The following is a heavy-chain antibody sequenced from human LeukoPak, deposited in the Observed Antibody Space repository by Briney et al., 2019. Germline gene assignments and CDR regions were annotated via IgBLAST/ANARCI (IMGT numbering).Heavy chain of an antibody. Sequence: PGGSLRLSCAASGFTFSDYYMSWIRQAPGKGLEWVSYISDSGSTTYYADSVKGRFTISRDNAKNSMDMQMNSLRAEDTAVYYCANYYGSGSYKGWYFDLWGRGTLVTVSS. CDR2: ISDSGSTT. V-gene: IGHV3-11*01. CDR1: GFTFSDYY. J-gene: IGHJ2*01. D-gene: IGHD3-10*01. CDR3: ANYYGSGSYKGWYFDL.